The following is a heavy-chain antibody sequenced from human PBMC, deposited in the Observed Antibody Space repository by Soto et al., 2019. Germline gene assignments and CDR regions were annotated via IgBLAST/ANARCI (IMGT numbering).Heavy chain of an antibody. Sequence: QPGESLRLSCQASGSNYSNYAMSWVRQAPEKGLEWVSGLSDGGGSTLYADYVKSRFTISRHNAKNTQHLQMSSLRAEDTAVYYCAKEVATSSYNLFYPWARGTLVTVS. CDR3: AKEVATSSYNLFYP. CDR1: GSNYSNYA. J-gene: IGHJ5*02. CDR2: LSDGGGST. D-gene: IGHD5-12*01. V-gene: IGHV3-23*01.